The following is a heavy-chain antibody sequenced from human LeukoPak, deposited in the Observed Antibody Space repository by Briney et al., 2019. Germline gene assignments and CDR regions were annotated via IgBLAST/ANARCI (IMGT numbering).Heavy chain of an antibody. J-gene: IGHJ5*02. V-gene: IGHV3-23*01. D-gene: IGHD6-6*01. CDR3: AKDKASPGWFDP. CDR2: ISGSGTST. Sequence: HPGGSLRLSCAASGFTFSSYAMNWVRQAPGKGLEWVSAISGSGTSTYYADSVKGRFTISRDNSKNTLYLQMNSLRVEDTAVYYCAKDKASPGWFDPWGQGTLVIVSS. CDR1: GFTFSSYA.